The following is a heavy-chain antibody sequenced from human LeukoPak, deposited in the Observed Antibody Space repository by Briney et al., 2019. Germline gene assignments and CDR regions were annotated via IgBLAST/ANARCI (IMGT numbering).Heavy chain of an antibody. J-gene: IGHJ5*02. CDR1: GFTFSSYA. CDR3: ARDVPHNWFDT. CDR2: ISGSGGST. Sequence: GGSLRLSCAASGFTFSSYAMSWVRQAPGKGLEWVSGISGSGGSTYYADSVKGRFTVSRDNAKNTLYLQMNSLRAEDTAVYYCARDVPHNWFDTWGQGTLVTVSS. V-gene: IGHV3-23*01.